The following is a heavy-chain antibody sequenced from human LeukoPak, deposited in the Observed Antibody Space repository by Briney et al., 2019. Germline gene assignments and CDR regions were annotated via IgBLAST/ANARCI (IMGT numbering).Heavy chain of an antibody. CDR3: ATEGGWGQTDYGDYVY. CDR1: GYTFTNYG. D-gene: IGHD4-17*01. J-gene: IGHJ4*02. CDR2: ISTYKGNT. V-gene: IGHV1-18*01. Sequence: GASVKVSCKASGYTFTNYGITWVRQAPGQGLEWMGWISTYKGNTKYAEKFQGRVTLTTDTSTSTAYMELRSLRSDDTAVYYCATEGGWGQTDYGDYVYWGQGTLVTVSS.